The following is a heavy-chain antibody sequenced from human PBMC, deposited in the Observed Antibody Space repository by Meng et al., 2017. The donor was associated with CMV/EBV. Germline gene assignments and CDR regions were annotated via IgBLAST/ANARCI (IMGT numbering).Heavy chain of an antibody. V-gene: IGHV1-8*03. Sequence: ASVKVSCKASGYTFTSYDINWVRQATGQGLEWMGWMNPNSGNTGYAQKFQGRVTITRNTSISTAYMELSRLRSDDTAVYYCASKGVNYDFWSGYPQTDAFDIWGQGTMVTVSS. D-gene: IGHD3-3*01. CDR1: GYTFTSYD. J-gene: IGHJ3*02. CDR2: MNPNSGNT. CDR3: ASKGVNYDFWSGYPQTDAFDI.